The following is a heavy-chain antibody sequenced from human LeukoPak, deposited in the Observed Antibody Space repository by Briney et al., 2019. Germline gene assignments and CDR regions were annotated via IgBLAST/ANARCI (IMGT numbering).Heavy chain of an antibody. CDR2: ISGSGGNT. V-gene: IGHV3-23*01. D-gene: IGHD3-22*01. CDR3: AKATDYYDSSGYYHRPDY. CDR1: GFTFSSYA. Sequence: GGSLRLSCAASGFTFSSYAMSWVRQAPGKGLEWVSAISGSGGNTYYADSVKGRFTISRDNSKNTLYLQMNSLRAEDTAVYYCAKATDYYDSSGYYHRPDYWGQGTLVTVSS. J-gene: IGHJ4*02.